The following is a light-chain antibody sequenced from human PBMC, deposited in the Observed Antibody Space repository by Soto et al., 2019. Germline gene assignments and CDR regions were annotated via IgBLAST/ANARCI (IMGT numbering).Light chain of an antibody. J-gene: IGKJ1*01. CDR3: QQYNTYSPERT. CDR2: DAS. V-gene: IGKV1-5*01. CDR1: QSIGRW. Sequence: GDRVTITCRASQSIGRWLAWSQQQPGKAPKLLIYDASSLESGVPSRFSGSGSGTEFTLTISSLQPDDFATYYCQQYNTYSPERTFGQGTKVDI.